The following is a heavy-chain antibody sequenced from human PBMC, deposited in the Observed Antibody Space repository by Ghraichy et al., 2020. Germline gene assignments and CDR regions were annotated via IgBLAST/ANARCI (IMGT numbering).Heavy chain of an antibody. V-gene: IGHV3-48*02. D-gene: IGHD2-2*01. CDR3: ARATAGRYCSSTSCSTFDY. CDR1: GFTFSSYS. CDR2: ISSSSSTL. J-gene: IGHJ4*02. Sequence: LSLTCAASGFTFSSYSMNWVRQAPGKGLEWVSYISSSSSTLYYADSVKGRFTISRDNAKNSLYLQMNSLRDEDTAVYYCARATAGRYCSSTSCSTFDYWGQGTLVTVSS.